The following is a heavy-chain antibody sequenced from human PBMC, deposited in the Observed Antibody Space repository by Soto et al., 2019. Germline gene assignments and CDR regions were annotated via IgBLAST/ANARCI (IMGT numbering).Heavy chain of an antibody. CDR1: GGTFSSYT. J-gene: IGHJ4*02. CDR2: IIPILGIA. CDR3: ATPYYDSSGYYWGVDY. V-gene: IGHV1-69*02. D-gene: IGHD3-22*01. Sequence: QVQLVQSGAEVKKPGSSVKVSCKASGGTFSSYTISWVRQAPGQGLEWMGRIIPILGIANYAQKFQGRVTITADKSTSTAYMELSSLRSEDTAVYYCATPYYDSSGYYWGVDYWGQGTLVTVSS.